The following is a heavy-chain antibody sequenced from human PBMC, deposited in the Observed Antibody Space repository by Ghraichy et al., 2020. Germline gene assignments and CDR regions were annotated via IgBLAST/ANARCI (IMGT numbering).Heavy chain of an antibody. V-gene: IGHV3-48*02. D-gene: IGHD5-12*01. J-gene: IGHJ6*02. Sequence: GGSLRLSCAASGFTFSSYSMNWVRQAPGKGLEWVSYISSSSSTIYYADSVKGRFTISRDNAKNSLYLQMNSLRDEDTAVYYCARERIVAWGDGRDVWGQGTTVTVSS. CDR3: ARERIVAWGDGRDV. CDR2: ISSSSSTI. CDR1: GFTFSSYS.